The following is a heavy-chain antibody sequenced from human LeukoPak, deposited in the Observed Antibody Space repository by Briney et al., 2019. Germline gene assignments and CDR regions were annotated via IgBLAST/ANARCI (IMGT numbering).Heavy chain of an antibody. J-gene: IGHJ4*02. D-gene: IGHD6-13*01. CDR2: ISYDGSNK. CDR1: GFTFSSYA. V-gene: IGHV3-30-3*01. Sequence: GGSLRLSCAASGFTFSSYAMHWVRQAPGKGLEWVAVISYDGSNKYYADSVKGRFTISRDNSKNTLYLQMNSLRAEDTAVYHCARDSVGSSFSRYFDYWGLGTLVTVSS. CDR3: ARDSVGSSFSRYFDY.